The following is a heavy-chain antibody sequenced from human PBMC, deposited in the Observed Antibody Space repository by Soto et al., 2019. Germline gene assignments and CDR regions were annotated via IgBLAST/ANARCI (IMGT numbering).Heavy chain of an antibody. V-gene: IGHV1-69*02. CDR1: GGTFSSYT. J-gene: IGHJ6*02. CDR3: ARTRGSYGMDA. CDR2: IVPILGIP. Sequence: QVQLVQSGAEVKKPGSSVKVSCKASGGTFSSYTITWVRQAPGQGLEWMGRIVPILGIPNYAQKFQGRVTFTAEKSTRTTYMELRRPRSEDTAVYYCARTRGSYGMDAWGQGTTVTVSS. D-gene: IGHD1-1*01.